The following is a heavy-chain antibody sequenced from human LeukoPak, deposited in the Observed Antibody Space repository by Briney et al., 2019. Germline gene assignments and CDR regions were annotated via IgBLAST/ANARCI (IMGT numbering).Heavy chain of an antibody. CDR3: ARVKTGNWLSRGYYYMDV. Sequence: GGSLRLSCAASGFSFSTHSMIWVRQAPGKGLEWVSSISSSSDYIYYADSVKGRFTISRDNAKNSLFLQMNSLRAEDTAVYYCARVKTGNWLSRGYYYMDVWGKGTTVTVSS. D-gene: IGHD1-1*01. CDR1: GFSFSTHS. V-gene: IGHV3-21*01. CDR2: ISSSSDYI. J-gene: IGHJ6*03.